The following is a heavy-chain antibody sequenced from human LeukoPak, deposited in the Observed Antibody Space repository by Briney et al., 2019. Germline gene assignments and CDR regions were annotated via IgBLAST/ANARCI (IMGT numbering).Heavy chain of an antibody. CDR3: ARNKEGTSLDY. CDR1: GYTFTDYY. Sequence: ASVKVSCKASGYTFTDYYIHWVRQAPGQGLEGMAWMNPKRGDTSYAQKFQGRFTMNMDTSISTAYMELSRLRFDDTAVYYWARNKEGTSLDYWGQGTLVTVSS. V-gene: IGHV1-2*02. CDR2: MNPKRGDT. J-gene: IGHJ4*02.